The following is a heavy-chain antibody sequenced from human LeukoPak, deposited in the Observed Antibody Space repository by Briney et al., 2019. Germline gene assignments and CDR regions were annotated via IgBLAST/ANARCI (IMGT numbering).Heavy chain of an antibody. D-gene: IGHD6-6*01. Sequence: PGGSLRLSCAASGFTFDGYAMHWVRQAPGKGLEWVSAISGSGGSTYYADSVKGRFTISRDNSKNTLYLQMNSLRAEDTAVYYCAKGEYSSSPGAFDIWGQGTMVTVSS. J-gene: IGHJ3*02. CDR1: GFTFDGYA. V-gene: IGHV3-23*01. CDR2: ISGSGGST. CDR3: AKGEYSSSPGAFDI.